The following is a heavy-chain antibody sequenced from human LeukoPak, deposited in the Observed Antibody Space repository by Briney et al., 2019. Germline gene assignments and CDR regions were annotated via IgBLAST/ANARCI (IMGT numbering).Heavy chain of an antibody. CDR2: ISSSSSYI. CDR1: GFTFSSYS. J-gene: IGHJ4*02. CDR3: AAHCSSTSIDY. D-gene: IGHD2-2*01. Sequence: GGSLRLPCAASGFTFSSYSMNWVRQAPGKGLEWVSSISSSSSYIYYADSVKGRFTISRDNAKNSLYLQMNSLRAEDTAVYYCAAHCSSTSIDYWGQGTLVTVSS. V-gene: IGHV3-21*01.